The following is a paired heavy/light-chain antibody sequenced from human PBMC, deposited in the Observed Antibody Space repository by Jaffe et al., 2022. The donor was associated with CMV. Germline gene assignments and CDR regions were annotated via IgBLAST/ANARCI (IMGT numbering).Light chain of an antibody. V-gene: IGLV3-21*04. CDR1: NIGSKS. Sequence: SYVLTQPPSVSVAPGKTARITCGGNNIGSKSVHWYQQKPGQAPVLVIYYDSDRPSGIPERFSGSNSGNTATLTISRVEAGDEADYYCQVWDSSSDHPGVFGTGTKVTVL. CDR3: QVWDSSSDHPGV. J-gene: IGLJ1*01. CDR2: YDS.
Heavy chain of an antibody. CDR1: GFTFSSYA. D-gene: IGHD4-4*01. V-gene: IGHV3-23*04. Sequence: EVQLVESGGGLVQPGGSLRLSCAASGFTFSSYAMSWVRQAPGKGLEWVSAISGSGGSTYYADSVKGRFTISRDNSKNTLYLQMNSLRAEDTAVYYCAKVPRWIDSNYVGYYFDYWGQGTLVTVSS. CDR3: AKVPRWIDSNYVGYYFDY. CDR2: ISGSGGST. J-gene: IGHJ4*02.